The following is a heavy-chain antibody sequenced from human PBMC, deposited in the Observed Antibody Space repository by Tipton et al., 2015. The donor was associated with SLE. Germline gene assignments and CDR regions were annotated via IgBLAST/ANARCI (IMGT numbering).Heavy chain of an antibody. J-gene: IGHJ5*02. Sequence: TLSLTCSVSGVSISTYYWSWIRQSPGRGLEWIGEINHSGTTYYNPSLKSRVTISADTSKKQFSLKLRSVTAADTAVYYCARGHPHIVVVIGGGWFDPWGQGTLVTVSS. CDR2: INHSGTT. D-gene: IGHD2-21*01. CDR3: ARGHPHIVVVIGGGWFDP. V-gene: IGHV4-34*01. CDR1: GVSISTYY.